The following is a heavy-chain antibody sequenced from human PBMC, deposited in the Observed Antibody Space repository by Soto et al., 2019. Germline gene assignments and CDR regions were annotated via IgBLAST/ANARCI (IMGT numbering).Heavy chain of an antibody. V-gene: IGHV3-23*01. D-gene: IGHD3-9*01. J-gene: IGHJ6*02. CDR2: ISGSGGST. CDR3: AKNNDWSFYYYGMDV. Sequence: GGSLILSCAASGFTFSSYSMSWVRQAPGKGLEWVSAISGSGGSTYYADSVKGRFTISRDNSKNTLYLQMNSLRAEDTAVYYCAKNNDWSFYYYGMDVWGQGTTVTVSS. CDR1: GFTFSSYS.